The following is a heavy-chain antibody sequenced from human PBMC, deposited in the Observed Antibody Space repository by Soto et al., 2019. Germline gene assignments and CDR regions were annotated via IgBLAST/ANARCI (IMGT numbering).Heavy chain of an antibody. J-gene: IGHJ5*02. CDR3: ARALIWSGYYIWFDP. D-gene: IGHD3-3*01. V-gene: IGHV4-59*01. CDR2: IYYSGST. Sequence: SETLSLTCTVSGGSLSGYYWSWIRQPPGKGLEWIGYIYYSGSTNYNPSLKSRVTISVDTSKNQFSLKLSSVTAADTAVYYCARALIWSGYYIWFDPWGQGTLDPVSS. CDR1: GGSLSGYY.